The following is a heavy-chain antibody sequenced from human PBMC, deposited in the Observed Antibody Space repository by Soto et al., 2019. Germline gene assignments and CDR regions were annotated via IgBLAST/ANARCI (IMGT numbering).Heavy chain of an antibody. J-gene: IGHJ4*02. CDR2: LFYTGST. CDR3: ARHDPYYFESGGSLDY. V-gene: IGHV4-39*01. CDR1: GGSITSNSYY. Sequence: PSETLSLTCTVSGGSITSNSYYWGWIRQPPGKGLEWIGSLFYTGSTYYNPSLKSRVTISVDTSKNQFSLKLSSVTAADTAVYYCARHDPYYFESGGSLDYWGQGTLVTVSS. D-gene: IGHD3-22*01.